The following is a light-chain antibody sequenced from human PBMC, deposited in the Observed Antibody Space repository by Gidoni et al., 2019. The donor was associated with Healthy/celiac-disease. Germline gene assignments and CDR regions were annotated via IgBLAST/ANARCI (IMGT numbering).Light chain of an antibody. J-gene: IGKJ1*01. V-gene: IGKV3-20*01. Sequence: EIVLTQSPGTLSFSPGERATLSCRASQSVSSSYLAWYQQKPGQAPRLLIYGASSRATGIPDRFSGSGSGTDFTLTISRLEPEDFAVYYCQQYGSSPWTFXQXTKVEIK. CDR1: QSVSSSY. CDR2: GAS. CDR3: QQYGSSPWT.